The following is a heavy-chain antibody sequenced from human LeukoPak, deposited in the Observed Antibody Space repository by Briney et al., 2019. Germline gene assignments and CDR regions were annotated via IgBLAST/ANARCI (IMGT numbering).Heavy chain of an antibody. CDR3: VVTRTRGDH. D-gene: IGHD4-23*01. CDR1: GFTFRNYW. V-gene: IGHV3-7*03. J-gene: IGHJ4*02. Sequence: QPGGFLRLSCAASGFTFRNYWMTWVRQAPGKGLEWVANINQEGNDKYYVDSVKGRFTISRDNTKNSLFLQMNSLRAEDTAVYYCVVTRTRGDHWGQGTLVTVSS. CDR2: INQEGNDK.